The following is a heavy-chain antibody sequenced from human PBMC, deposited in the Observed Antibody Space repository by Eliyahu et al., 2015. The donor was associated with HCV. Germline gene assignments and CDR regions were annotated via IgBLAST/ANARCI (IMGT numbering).Heavy chain of an antibody. J-gene: IGHJ5*02. Sequence: QVQLVQSGAEVKKPGASVKVSCKASGYTFXGYYMHWVRQAPGQGLEWMGXINPNSGGTNYAQKFQGWVTMTRDTSISTAYMELSRLRSDDTAVYYCARGLLHDWNYLGNWFDPWGQGTLVTVSS. V-gene: IGHV1-2*04. D-gene: IGHD1-7*01. CDR2: INPNSGGT. CDR1: GYTFXGYY. CDR3: ARGLLHDWNYLGNWFDP.